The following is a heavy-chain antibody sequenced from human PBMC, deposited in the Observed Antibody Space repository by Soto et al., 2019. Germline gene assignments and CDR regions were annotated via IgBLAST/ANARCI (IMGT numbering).Heavy chain of an antibody. CDR3: ARVVTYYDILTGYYYYYGMDV. CDR2: IYPGDSDT. V-gene: IGHV5-51*01. J-gene: IGHJ6*02. D-gene: IGHD3-9*01. CDR1: GYSFTSYW. Sequence: EVQLVQSGAEVKKPGESLKISCKGSGYSFTSYWIGWVRQMPGKGLEWMGIIYPGDSDTRYSPSFQGQVTISADKSISTAYLQWSSLKASDTAMYYCARVVTYYDILTGYYYYYGMDVWGQGTTVTVSS.